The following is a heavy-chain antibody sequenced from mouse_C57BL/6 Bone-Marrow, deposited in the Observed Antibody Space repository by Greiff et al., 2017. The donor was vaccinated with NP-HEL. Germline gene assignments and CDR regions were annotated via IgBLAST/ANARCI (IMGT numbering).Heavy chain of an antibody. Sequence: LVESGAELARPGASVKLSCKASGYTFTSYGISWVKQRTGQGLEWIGEIYPRSGNTYYNEKFKGKATLTADKSSSTAYMELRSLTSEDSAVYFCARDYYGSSPYYAMDYWGQGTSVTVSS. CDR2: IYPRSGNT. D-gene: IGHD1-1*01. V-gene: IGHV1-81*01. CDR1: GYTFTSYG. CDR3: ARDYYGSSPYYAMDY. J-gene: IGHJ4*01.